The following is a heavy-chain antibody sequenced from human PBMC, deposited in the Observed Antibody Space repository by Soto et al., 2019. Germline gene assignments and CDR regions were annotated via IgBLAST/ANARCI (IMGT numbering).Heavy chain of an antibody. CDR2: IFYSGST. Sequence: PFEPLSLTCPVSGGSVNRGYDYWSWIRQPPGKGLEWIGYIFYSGSTYYNPSLESRVTISVDTSKNQFSLKLSSVTAADTAMYYCATGAYTSSSSYFDYWAQGTLVPVSS. J-gene: IGHJ4*02. V-gene: IGHV4-30-4*01. CDR3: ATGAYTSSSSYFDY. D-gene: IGHD6-6*01. CDR1: GGSVNRGYDY.